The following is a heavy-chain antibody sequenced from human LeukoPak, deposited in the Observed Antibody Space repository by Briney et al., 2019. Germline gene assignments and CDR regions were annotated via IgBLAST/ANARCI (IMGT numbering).Heavy chain of an antibody. CDR2: INPNSGGT. J-gene: IGHJ6*02. V-gene: IGHV1-2*04. Sequence: ASVKVSCTASGYTFTGYYMHWVRQAPGQGLEWMGWINPNSGGTNYAQKFQGWVTMTRDTSISTAYMELSRLRSDDTAVYYCARDLLGDYYGMDVWGQGTTVTVSS. CDR3: ARDLLGDYYGMDV. CDR1: GYTFTGYY. D-gene: IGHD3-10*01.